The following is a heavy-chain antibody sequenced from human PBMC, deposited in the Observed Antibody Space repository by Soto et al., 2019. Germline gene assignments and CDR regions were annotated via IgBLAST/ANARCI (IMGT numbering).Heavy chain of an antibody. J-gene: IGHJ4*02. CDR1: NSCIVSRVHS. V-gene: IGHV4-30-2*01. Sequence: SETLSHKGVISNSCIVSRVHSWNSIRLPPGKGLEWIGFIYHTGSIFYNPSLKSRVTISVDRTKNQFSLRLSSVTDADTAVYYCASAREGGDYGYFHDWGQGMLVTVS. CDR3: ASAREGGDYGYFHD. CDR2: IYHTGSI. D-gene: IGHD4-17*01.